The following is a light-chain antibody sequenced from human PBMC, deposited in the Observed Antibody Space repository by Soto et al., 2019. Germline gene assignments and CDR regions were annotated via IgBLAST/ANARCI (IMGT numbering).Light chain of an antibody. V-gene: IGLV1-40*01. CDR2: ANS. J-gene: IGLJ2*01. CDR3: QSYDSSLSGSV. Sequence: QSVLTQPPSVSGAPGQRVTISCTGSSSNIGARYDVHWYQQLPGTAPKLLIYANSNRPSGVPDRFSGSKSVTSASLAITGLQAEDEADYYCQSYDSSLSGSVFGGGTKLTVL. CDR1: SSNIGARYD.